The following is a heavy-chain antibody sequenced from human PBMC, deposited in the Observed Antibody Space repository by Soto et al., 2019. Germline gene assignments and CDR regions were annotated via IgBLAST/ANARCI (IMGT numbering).Heavy chain of an antibody. CDR3: ARGDSSIPGSYQSCFDS. J-gene: IGHJ4*02. CDR1: GGSISSGSYY. D-gene: IGHD1-26*01. CDR2: IHQSGST. Sequence: QLQLQESGPGLVKPSETLSLTCTVSGGSISSGSYYWGWIRQPPGKGLEWIGNIHQSGSTYYNPSLKRPLTISLDTSQNRFSRKLTSVTATDTAIYYCARGDSSIPGSYQSCFDSWGQGTLVTVSS. V-gene: IGHV4-39*01.